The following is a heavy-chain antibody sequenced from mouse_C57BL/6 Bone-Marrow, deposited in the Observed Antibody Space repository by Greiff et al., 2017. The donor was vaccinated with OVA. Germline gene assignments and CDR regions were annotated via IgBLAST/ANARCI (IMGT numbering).Heavy chain of an antibody. D-gene: IGHD2-4*01. Sequence: VQGVESGAELVRPGASVKLSCKASGYTFTDYYINWVKQRPGQGLEWIARIYPGSGNTYYNEKFKGKATLTAEKSSSTAYMQLSSLTSEDSAVYFCATYDYEDYAMDYWGQGTSVTVSS. CDR3: ATYDYEDYAMDY. J-gene: IGHJ4*01. CDR1: GYTFTDYY. V-gene: IGHV1-76*01. CDR2: IYPGSGNT.